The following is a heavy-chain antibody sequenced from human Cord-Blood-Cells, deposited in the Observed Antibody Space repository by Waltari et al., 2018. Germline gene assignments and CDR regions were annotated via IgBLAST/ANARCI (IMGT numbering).Heavy chain of an antibody. D-gene: IGHD2-21*02. CDR3: ARDLAAYCGGDCYPYYYYYGMDV. V-gene: IGHV3-30*04. J-gene: IGHJ6*02. CDR1: GFTFSSYA. CDR2: ISYDGSNK. Sequence: QVQLVESGGGVVQPGRSLRLSCAASGFTFSSYAMHWVRQAPGKGLEGVAVISYDGSNKYYADSVKGRFTISRDNSKNTLYLQMNSLRAEDTAVYYCARDLAAYCGGDCYPYYYYYGMDVWGQGTTVTVSS.